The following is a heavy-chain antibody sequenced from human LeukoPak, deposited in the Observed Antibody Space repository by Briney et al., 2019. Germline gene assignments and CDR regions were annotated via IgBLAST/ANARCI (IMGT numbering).Heavy chain of an antibody. J-gene: IGHJ5*02. Sequence: PSETLSLTCVVSRGSISYHCWSWIRKPAGKGLEWIGRVCPSGTTNYSPSLRSRVTMSLETPQNQISLKMTSVTAADTAVYYCARGWSCGDYCWFDPWGQGVLVTVSS. D-gene: IGHD4-17*01. V-gene: IGHV4-4*07. CDR1: RGSISYHC. CDR2: VCPSGTT. CDR3: ARGWSCGDYCWFDP.